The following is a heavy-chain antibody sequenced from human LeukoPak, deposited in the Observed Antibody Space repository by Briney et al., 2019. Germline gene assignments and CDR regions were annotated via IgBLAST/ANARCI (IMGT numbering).Heavy chain of an antibody. CDR1: GGSISSSSYY. D-gene: IGHD1-1*01. V-gene: IGHV4-39*01. Sequence: RSSETLSLTCTVSGGSISSSSYYWDWIRQPPGKGLEWIGSIYYSGSTYYNPSLKSRVTISVDRSKNQFSLKLNSVTAADTAVYYCARPTGRSYYFDLWGRGTLVTVSS. CDR2: IYYSGST. CDR3: ARPTGRSYYFDL. J-gene: IGHJ2*01.